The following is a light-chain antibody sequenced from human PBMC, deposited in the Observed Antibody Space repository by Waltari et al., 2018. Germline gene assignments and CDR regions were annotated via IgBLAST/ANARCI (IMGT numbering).Light chain of an antibody. V-gene: IGKV1-5*03. CDR3: QQTYGTSVT. Sequence: DIQMTQSPSTLSASVGDRVTITCRASQSISSWLAWYQQKPGKAPKLLIYKASSLESGVPSRFSGSGSGTEFTLTISSLQPEDSATYYCQQTYGTSVTFGGGTKVEIK. CDR2: KAS. CDR1: QSISSW. J-gene: IGKJ4*01.